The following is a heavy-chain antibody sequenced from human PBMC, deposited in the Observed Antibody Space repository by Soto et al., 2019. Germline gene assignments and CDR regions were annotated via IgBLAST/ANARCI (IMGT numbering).Heavy chain of an antibody. D-gene: IGHD6-19*01. CDR3: ARLGWLVGIYYYYMDV. Sequence: GASVKVSCKASGGTFSSYTISWVRQAPGQGLEWMGRIIPILGIANYAQKFQGRVTITADKSTSTAYMELSSLRSEDTAVYYCARLGWLVGIYYYYMDVWGKGTTVTVSS. CDR2: IIPILGIA. J-gene: IGHJ6*03. V-gene: IGHV1-69*02. CDR1: GGTFSSYT.